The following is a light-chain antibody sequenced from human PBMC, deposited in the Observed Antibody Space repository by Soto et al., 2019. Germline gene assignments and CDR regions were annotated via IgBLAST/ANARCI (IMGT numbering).Light chain of an antibody. J-gene: IGKJ1*01. CDR1: QNIGSL. CDR3: QQSFNTPTT. V-gene: IGKV1-39*01. CDR2: DGS. Sequence: DIQMTQSPSSLSASVGDRVTITCRASQNIGSLVNWYQQKPGKAPDLLIHDGSSLQTGVPSRFSGSVSGTDFTLTIISLQPEDFATYYCQQSFNTPTTFGQGTKVEIK.